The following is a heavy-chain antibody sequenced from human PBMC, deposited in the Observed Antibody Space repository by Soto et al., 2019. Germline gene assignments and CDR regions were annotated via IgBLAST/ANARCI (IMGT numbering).Heavy chain of an antibody. J-gene: IGHJ4*02. CDR3: ARGSWLSYYFDY. Sequence: QVQLVQSGAEVKKPGSSVKVSCKASGGTFSSYTISWVRQAPGQGLEWMGRIIPILGIANYAQKFQGSVTITADKSTSTAYMELSSLRSEDTAVYYCARGSWLSYYFDYWGQGTLVTVSS. CDR2: IIPILGIA. D-gene: IGHD3-10*01. CDR1: GGTFSSYT. V-gene: IGHV1-69*02.